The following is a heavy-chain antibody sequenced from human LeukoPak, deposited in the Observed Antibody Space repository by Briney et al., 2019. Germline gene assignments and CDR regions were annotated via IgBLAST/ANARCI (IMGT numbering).Heavy chain of an antibody. Sequence: PSETLSLTCTVSGGSISSSSYYWGWIRQPPGKGLEWIGSIYHGGSPDYTPSLKSRVTISVGASKNQFSLKLSSVTAAETAVYYCASRYYGDRDYWGQGTMVTVSS. J-gene: IGHJ4*02. D-gene: IGHD4-17*01. CDR1: GGSISSSSYY. CDR2: IYHGGSP. V-gene: IGHV4-39*01. CDR3: ASRYYGDRDY.